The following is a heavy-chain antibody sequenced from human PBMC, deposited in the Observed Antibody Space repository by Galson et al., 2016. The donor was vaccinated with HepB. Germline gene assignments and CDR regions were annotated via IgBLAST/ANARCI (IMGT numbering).Heavy chain of an antibody. J-gene: IGHJ4*02. V-gene: IGHV4-34*01. CDR2: IDHSGNT. Sequence: SETLSLTCVVSDGPFRHYFWNWIRQPPGKGLEWIGEIDHSGNTNYKPSLKSRVTISVDTSKNQFSLNLSSVTAADTAVYYCASGTSYDVWSAYDTGIGRFYVDYWGQGTLVTVSS. CDR3: ASGTSYDVWSAYDTGIGRFYVDY. CDR1: DGPFRHYF. D-gene: IGHD3-3*01.